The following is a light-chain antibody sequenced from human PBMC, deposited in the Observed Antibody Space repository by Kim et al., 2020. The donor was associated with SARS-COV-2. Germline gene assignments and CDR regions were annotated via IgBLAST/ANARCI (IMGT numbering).Light chain of an antibody. CDR2: GAS. CDR3: QHYKIWPPEVT. Sequence: EIVMTQSPATLSLSPGERATLSCRASQSISSDLNWYQQKPGQAPRLLMYGASTRATGIPARFSGSGSGTEFTLTISSLQSEDSAVYYCQHYKIWPPEVTFGGGTKVDIK. V-gene: IGKV3-15*01. J-gene: IGKJ4*01. CDR1: QSISSD.